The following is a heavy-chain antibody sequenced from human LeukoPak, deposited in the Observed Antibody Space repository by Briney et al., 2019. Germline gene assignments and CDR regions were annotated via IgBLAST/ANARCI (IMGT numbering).Heavy chain of an antibody. D-gene: IGHD6-13*01. J-gene: IGHJ4*02. V-gene: IGHV4-39*07. CDR3: ASEGIAGQLAS. Sequence: SETLSLTCTVSGDSITSAAYYWGWIRQPPGKGLEWIGTTYYNGKTYYTPSLKSRVTVSMDTSKNQFSLTLRSVTAADTAVYYCASEGIAGQLASWGQGTLVTVSS. CDR2: TYYNGKT. CDR1: GDSITSAAYY.